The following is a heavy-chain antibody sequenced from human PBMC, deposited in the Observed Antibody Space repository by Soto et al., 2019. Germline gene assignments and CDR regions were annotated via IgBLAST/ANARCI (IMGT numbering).Heavy chain of an antibody. D-gene: IGHD3-10*01. J-gene: IGHJ6*02. V-gene: IGHV4-39*01. Sequence: SETLSLTCSVSGGSVNNKTYYWSWIRQPTGKRLEWIGTIYYSGTTYYNPSLKNSVTISLDTSKNQFTLRLSSDTAADKAEYYCARTHGNHGWFNYYYDXXAWGQGTTVTVSS. CDR1: GGSVNNKTYY. CDR3: ARTHGNHGWFNYYYDXXA. CDR2: IYYSGTT.